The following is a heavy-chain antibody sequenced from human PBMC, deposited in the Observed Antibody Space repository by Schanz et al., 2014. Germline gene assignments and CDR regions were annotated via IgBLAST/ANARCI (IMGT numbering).Heavy chain of an antibody. Sequence: EVQLLESGGGLVQPGGSLRLSCATSGFTFSSYWMHWVRQVPGKGLVWVSRIKSDGSSTSYADSVKGRFTISRDNAKNSLYLEMNSLRAEDTAVYYCLAPDYGMDVWGQGTTVTVSS. CDR2: IKSDGSST. J-gene: IGHJ6*02. CDR3: LAPDYGMDV. V-gene: IGHV3-74*02. CDR1: GFTFSSYW.